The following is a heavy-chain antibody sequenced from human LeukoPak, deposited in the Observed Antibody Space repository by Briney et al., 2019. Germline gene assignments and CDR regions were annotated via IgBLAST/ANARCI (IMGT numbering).Heavy chain of an antibody. Sequence: ASVKVSCKASGYTFTGYYMHWVRQAPGQGLEWMGWMNPNSGNTGYAQKFQGRVTITRNTSISTAYMELSSLRSEDTAVYYCARGSSSWGQGTLVTVSS. J-gene: IGHJ5*02. V-gene: IGHV1-8*03. CDR2: MNPNSGNT. D-gene: IGHD2-15*01. CDR1: GYTFTGYY. CDR3: ARGSSS.